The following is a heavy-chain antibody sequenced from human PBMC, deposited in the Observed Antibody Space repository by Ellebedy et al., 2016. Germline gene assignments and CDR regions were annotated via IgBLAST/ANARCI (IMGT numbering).Heavy chain of an antibody. CDR2: IVFSGTAT. CDR3: ARDGSEWSRDY. J-gene: IGHJ4*02. Sequence: GESLKISXAASGFTFNIAGMTWVRQAPGEGLEWVATIVFSGTATYYSDSVKGRFIISRDNAKNSLFLQMNSLRVEDTAVYYCARDGSEWSRDYWGQGTLVTVSS. CDR1: GFTFNIAG. V-gene: IGHV3-21*01. D-gene: IGHD3-3*01.